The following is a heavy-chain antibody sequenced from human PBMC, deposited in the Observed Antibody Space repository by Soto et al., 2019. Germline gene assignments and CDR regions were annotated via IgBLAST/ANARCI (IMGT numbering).Heavy chain of an antibody. V-gene: IGHV3-11*01. CDR3: VRVGYAYGNDP. CDR2: ISSSGATI. J-gene: IGHJ5*02. Sequence: GGSLRLSCAASGFTFSDYYMSWIRQAPGKGLEWISYISSSGATIYYADSVKGRFTTSRDNANNSLFLEMNSLRAEDTAVYYCVRVGYAYGNDPWGQGTLVTVSS. CDR1: GFTFSDYY. D-gene: IGHD3-10*01.